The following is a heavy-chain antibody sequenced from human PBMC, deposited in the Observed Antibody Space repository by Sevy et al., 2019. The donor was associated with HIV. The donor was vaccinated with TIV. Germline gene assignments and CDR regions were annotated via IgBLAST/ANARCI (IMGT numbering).Heavy chain of an antibody. D-gene: IGHD6-19*01. CDR2: INHSGST. J-gene: IGHJ4*02. CDR1: GGSFSVYY. CDR3: ARGRAVAGYVYGDFDY. Sequence: SETLSLTCAVYGGSFSVYYWSWIRQPPGKGLEWIGEINHSGSTNYNPSLKSRVTISVDTSKNQFSLKLSSVTAADTAVYYCARGRAVAGYVYGDFDYWGQGTLVTVSS. V-gene: IGHV4-34*01.